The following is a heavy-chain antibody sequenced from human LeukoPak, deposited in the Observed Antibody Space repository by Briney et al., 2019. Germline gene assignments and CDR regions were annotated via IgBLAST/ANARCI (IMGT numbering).Heavy chain of an antibody. J-gene: IGHJ4*02. CDR1: GGSISSYY. CDR2: IYTSGST. Sequence: PSETLSLTCTVSGGSISSYYWSWLRQPAGKGLEWIGRIYTSGSTNYNPSLKSRVTVSVDTSKNQFSLKLSSVTAADTAVYYCARVALWFGELTHYFDYWGQGTLVTVSS. CDR3: ARVALWFGELTHYFDY. D-gene: IGHD3-10*01. V-gene: IGHV4-4*07.